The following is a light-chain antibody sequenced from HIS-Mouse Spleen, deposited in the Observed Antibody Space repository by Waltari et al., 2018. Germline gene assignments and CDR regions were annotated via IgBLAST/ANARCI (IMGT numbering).Light chain of an antibody. CDR2: EGS. V-gene: IGLV2-23*01. Sequence: QSALTQPASVSGSPGQPITIPCTGTSSDVGSYTLVSWYQQHPGKAPKLTIYEGSKRPSGVSNRFSGSKSGNTASLTISGLQAEDEADYYCCSYAGSSTWVFGGGTKLTVL. CDR3: CSYAGSSTWV. J-gene: IGLJ3*02. CDR1: SSDVGSYTL.